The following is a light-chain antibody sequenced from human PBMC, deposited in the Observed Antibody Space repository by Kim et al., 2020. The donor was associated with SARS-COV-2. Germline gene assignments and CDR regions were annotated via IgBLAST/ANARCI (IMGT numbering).Light chain of an antibody. CDR3: QQSNNFPTT. Sequence: DVQMTQSPSSVSASVGDRGIITCRASQGMASWLAWYQQKPGKAPRLLVFASSALQDGVPSRFSGSGFGTHFTLTINSLQPEDFATYYCQQSNNFPTTFGQGTRLEIK. CDR1: QGMASW. CDR2: ASS. V-gene: IGKV1-12*01. J-gene: IGKJ5*01.